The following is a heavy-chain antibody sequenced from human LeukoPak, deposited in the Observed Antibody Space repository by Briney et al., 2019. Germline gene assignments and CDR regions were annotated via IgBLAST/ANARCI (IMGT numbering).Heavy chain of an antibody. V-gene: IGHV4-59*08. CDR3: ARAGSSWSDDAFDI. D-gene: IGHD6-13*01. CDR2: IYYSGST. Sequence: PSETLSLTCTVSGGSISSYYWSWIRQPPGKGLEWIGYIYYSGSTNYNPSLKSRVTISVDTSKNQFSLKLSSVTAADTAVYYCARAGSSWSDDAFDIWGQGTMVTVSS. CDR1: GGSISSYY. J-gene: IGHJ3*02.